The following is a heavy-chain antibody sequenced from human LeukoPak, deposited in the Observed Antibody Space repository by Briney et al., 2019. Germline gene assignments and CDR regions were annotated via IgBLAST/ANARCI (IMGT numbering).Heavy chain of an antibody. V-gene: IGHV3-53*01. CDR1: GFTLSSNY. CDR2: IYSTGST. D-gene: IGHD2-8*01. Sequence: GGSLRLSCAASGFTLSSNYMSWVRQAPGKGLEWVSVIYSTGSTYYADSMRGRFTISRDNAEMSLYLHMNTLRADDTAVYYCARSNGLRYFDRWGQGTLVTVSS. CDR3: ARSNGLRYFDR. J-gene: IGHJ4*02.